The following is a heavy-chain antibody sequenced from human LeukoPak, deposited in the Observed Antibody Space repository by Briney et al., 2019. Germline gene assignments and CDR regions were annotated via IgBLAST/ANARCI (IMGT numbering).Heavy chain of an antibody. D-gene: IGHD2-2*01. CDR2: IHYDGSNI. CDR1: GFTFSSYA. V-gene: IGHV3-30*02. CDR3: AKDPGYCGGTSCYGASRGFDY. J-gene: IGHJ4*02. Sequence: GGSLRLSCAASGFTFSSYAMSWVRQAPGKGLEWVAFIHYDGSNIYYADSVKGRFTISRDNSRNTLYLQMNSLRAEDTAVYYCAKDPGYCGGTSCYGASRGFDYWGQGSLVTVSS.